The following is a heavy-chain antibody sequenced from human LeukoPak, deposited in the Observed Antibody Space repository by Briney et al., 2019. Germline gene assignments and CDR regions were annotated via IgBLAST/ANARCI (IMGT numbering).Heavy chain of an antibody. V-gene: IGHV3-23*01. D-gene: IGHD6-13*01. J-gene: IGHJ3*02. CDR3: AKLYSSSWYRPHDAFDI. Sequence: PGGSLRLSCAASGFTFSSYAMSWVRQAPGKGLEWVSTISGSGGNTYYADSVKGRFTFSRDNSKNTLYLQMNSLRAEDTAVYYCAKLYSSSWYRPHDAFDIWGQGTMVTVSS. CDR1: GFTFSSYA. CDR2: ISGSGGNT.